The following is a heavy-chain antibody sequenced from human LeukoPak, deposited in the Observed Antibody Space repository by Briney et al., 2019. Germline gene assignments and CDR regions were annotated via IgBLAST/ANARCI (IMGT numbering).Heavy chain of an antibody. J-gene: IGHJ5*02. V-gene: IGHV4-4*02. CDR1: GGSISSSNW. CDR3: ARVTGDRSRFDP. Sequence: SETLSLTCAVSGGSISSSNWWSWVRQPPGKGLECIGEIYHSGSTNYNPSLKSRVTISVDTSKNQFSLKLSSVTAADTAVYYCARVTGDRSRFDPWGQGTLVTVSS. D-gene: IGHD7-27*01. CDR2: IYHSGST.